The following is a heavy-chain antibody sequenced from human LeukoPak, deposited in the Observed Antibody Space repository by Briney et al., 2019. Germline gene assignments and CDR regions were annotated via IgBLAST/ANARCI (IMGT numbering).Heavy chain of an antibody. V-gene: IGHV3-23*01. D-gene: IGHD3-22*01. CDR1: GFTFSSYA. CDR2: ISGSGDST. Sequence: GGSLRLSCAASGFTFSSYAMSWVRQAPGKGLEWVSAISGSGDSTCYADSVKGRFTISRDNSKNTVYLQMNSLRAEDTAVYYCAKVQSDYYDSSVYYGLDYWGQGTLVTVSS. J-gene: IGHJ4*02. CDR3: AKVQSDYYDSSVYYGLDY.